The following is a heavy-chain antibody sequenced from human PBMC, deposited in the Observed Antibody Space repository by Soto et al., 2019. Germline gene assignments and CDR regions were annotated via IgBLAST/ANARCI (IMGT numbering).Heavy chain of an antibody. CDR2: IIPFIGTA. V-gene: IGHV1-69*11. J-gene: IGHJ6*02. CDR3: GRVVMTTVPASYYYGMDV. CDR1: GGTFSSHA. Sequence: SVNVSCKDSGGTFSSHAISWVRQAPGQGLEWMGRIIPFIGTANYAKKFQGRVTITAEESTSTAYMELTSLGSEDTDVYYWGRVVMTTVPASYYYGMDVWGQGTTVNVSS. D-gene: IGHD4-4*01.